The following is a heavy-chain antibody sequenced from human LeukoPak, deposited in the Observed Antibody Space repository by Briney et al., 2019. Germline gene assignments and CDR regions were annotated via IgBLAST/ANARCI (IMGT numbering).Heavy chain of an antibody. CDR3: ARLPPVTAIANWFDP. CDR1: GFTFSSYS. V-gene: IGHV3-48*04. CDR2: ISSSSSTI. D-gene: IGHD5-18*01. J-gene: IGHJ5*02. Sequence: PGGSLRLSCAASGFTFSSYSMNLVRQAPGKGLEWVSYISSSSSTIYYADSVKGRFTISRDNAKNSLYLQMNSLRAEDTAVYYCARLPPVTAIANWFDPWGQGTLVTVSS.